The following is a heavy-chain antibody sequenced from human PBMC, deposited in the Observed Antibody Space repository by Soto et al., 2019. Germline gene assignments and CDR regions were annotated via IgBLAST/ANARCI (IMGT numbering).Heavy chain of an antibody. D-gene: IGHD6-13*01. CDR1: GESISSGGYY. V-gene: IGHV4-31*03. Sequence: PSETLSLTCNVSGESISSGGYYWSWIRQHPGKGLEWIGYIYYSGSTYYNPSLKSRVTISVDTSKNQFSLKLSSVTAADTAVYNCARSFGVAAAGPFDYWGQGTLVTVSS. CDR3: ARSFGVAAAGPFDY. CDR2: IYYSGST. J-gene: IGHJ4*02.